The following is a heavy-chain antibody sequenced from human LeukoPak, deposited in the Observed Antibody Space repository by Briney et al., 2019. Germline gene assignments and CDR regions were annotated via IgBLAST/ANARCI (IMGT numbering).Heavy chain of an antibody. Sequence: PSETLSLTCTVSGGSISSYYWSWIRQPPGKGLEWIGYIYYSGSTNYNPSLKSRVTMSLDTSKNQFSLKLSSVTAADTAVYYCARDRGYSSGRSDYWGQGTLVTVSS. V-gene: IGHV4-59*12. D-gene: IGHD6-19*01. CDR3: ARDRGYSSGRSDY. J-gene: IGHJ4*02. CDR1: GGSISSYY. CDR2: IYYSGST.